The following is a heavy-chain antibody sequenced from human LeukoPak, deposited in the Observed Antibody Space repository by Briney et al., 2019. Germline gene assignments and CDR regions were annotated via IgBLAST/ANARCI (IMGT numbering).Heavy chain of an antibody. CDR2: ISNSGDNK. CDR3: ARDVTEPVFYDT. CDR1: GFXFYNYA. J-gene: IGHJ4*02. D-gene: IGHD2-8*01. Sequence: GGSLRLSCAASGFXFYNYAMAWVRQAPGKGLEWVSSISNSGDNKYYADAVKGRLTISRDNSKNTVYLQMYSLRVEDTARYYCARDVTEPVFYDTWGQGTLASVSS. V-gene: IGHV3-23*01.